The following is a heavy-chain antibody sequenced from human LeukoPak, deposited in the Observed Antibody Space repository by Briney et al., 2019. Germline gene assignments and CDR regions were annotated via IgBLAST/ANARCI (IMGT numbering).Heavy chain of an antibody. D-gene: IGHD6-13*01. CDR3: ASSSWYPLGWFDP. Sequence: SGTLSLTCAVSGGSISSSNWWSWVRQPPGKGLEWIGEIYHSGSTNYNPSLKSRVTISVDKSKNQFSLKLSSVTAADTAVYYCASSSWYPLGWFDPWGQGTLVTVSS. J-gene: IGHJ5*02. V-gene: IGHV4-4*02. CDR2: IYHSGST. CDR1: GGSISSSNW.